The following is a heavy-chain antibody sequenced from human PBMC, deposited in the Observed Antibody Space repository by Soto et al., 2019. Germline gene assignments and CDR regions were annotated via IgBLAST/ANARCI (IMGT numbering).Heavy chain of an antibody. V-gene: IGHV1-3*04. CDR3: GRDAKWDQPGVDAPQDDYFDY. CDR2: VDTGNGNT. J-gene: IGHJ4*02. Sequence: ASVKVSCKASGYTFTSYAIHWVRQAPGQSLEWMGWVDTGNGNTKYSQKFQGRVTITRDTYANTADMELSSLRSEDTAVYYWGRDAKWDQPGVDAPQDDYFDYWGQGTLVTVSS. D-gene: IGHD1-26*01. CDR1: GYTFTSYA.